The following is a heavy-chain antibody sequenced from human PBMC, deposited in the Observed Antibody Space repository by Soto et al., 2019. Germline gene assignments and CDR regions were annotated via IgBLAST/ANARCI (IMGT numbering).Heavy chain of an antibody. J-gene: IGHJ3*02. CDR3: ARGLGSIGWYSAWDAFDI. D-gene: IGHD6-19*01. V-gene: IGHV3-7*01. CDR2: IKQDGNEK. Sequence: EVQLVESGGGLVQPGGSLRLSCAVSGFTFSDYWMSWVRQAPGKGLEWVANIKQDGNEKYYVDSVKGRFTISRDNATNSLYMPVNSLRAGETAVYCCARGLGSIGWYSAWDAFDIWGQGTMVTVSS. CDR1: GFTFSDYW.